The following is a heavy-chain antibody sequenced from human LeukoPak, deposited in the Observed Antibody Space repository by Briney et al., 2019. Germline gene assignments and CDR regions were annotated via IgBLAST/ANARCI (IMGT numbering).Heavy chain of an antibody. CDR2: ISSSSNYI. CDR3: ARDRYSSGWYGINDY. J-gene: IGHJ4*02. CDR1: GFTFSSYS. V-gene: IGHV3-21*01. D-gene: IGHD6-19*01. Sequence: AGGSLRLSCAASGFTFSSYSMNWVRQAPGKGLEWVSSISSSSNYIYYADSVKGRFTISRDNAKNSLYLQMNSLRAEDTAVYYCARDRYSSGWYGINDYWGQGTLVTVSS.